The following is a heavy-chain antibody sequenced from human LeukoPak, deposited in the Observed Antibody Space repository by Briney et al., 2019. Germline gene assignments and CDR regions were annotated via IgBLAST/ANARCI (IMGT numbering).Heavy chain of an antibody. CDR3: ARESTITMVRGVIITGDAFDI. V-gene: IGHV4-39*07. D-gene: IGHD3-10*01. J-gene: IGHJ3*02. CDR2: IYYSGST. Sequence: SETLSLTCTVSGGSTSSSSYYWGWIRQPPGKGLEWIGSIYYSGSTFYNPSLKSRVTISVDTSKNQFSLKLSSVTAADTAVYYCARESTITMVRGVIITGDAFDIWGQGTMVTVSS. CDR1: GGSTSSSSYY.